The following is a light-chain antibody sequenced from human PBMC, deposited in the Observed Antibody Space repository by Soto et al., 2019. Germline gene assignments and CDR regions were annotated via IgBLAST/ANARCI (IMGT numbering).Light chain of an antibody. J-gene: IGKJ1*01. CDR1: QSVSSN. V-gene: IGKV3-15*01. CDR2: GAS. Sequence: EIVMTQSPATLSVSPGESATLSCRASQSVSSNLVWYQQKPGQTPRLLIHGASTRATGIPARVSGSGSGTEVTLSISSLQSEDFAVYYCQQYNNWPRTFGQGTKVEIK. CDR3: QQYNNWPRT.